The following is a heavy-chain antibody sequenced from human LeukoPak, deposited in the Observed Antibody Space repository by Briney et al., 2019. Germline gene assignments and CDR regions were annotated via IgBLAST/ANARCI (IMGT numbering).Heavy chain of an antibody. J-gene: IGHJ3*02. CDR3: ARDSSGSLHGAFDI. CDR1: GFTVSSNY. V-gene: IGHV3-53*01. D-gene: IGHD1-26*01. CDR2: IYSGGTT. Sequence: GGSLRLSCAVSGFTVSSNYMSWVRQAPGKGLEWVSVIYSGGTTFYADSVKGQFIISRDSSKNTLFLQMNSLRAEDTAVYYCARDSSGSLHGAFDIWGRGTMVTVSS.